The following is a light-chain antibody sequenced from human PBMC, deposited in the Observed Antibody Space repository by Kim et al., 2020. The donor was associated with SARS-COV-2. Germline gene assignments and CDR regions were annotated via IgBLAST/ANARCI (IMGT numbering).Light chain of an antibody. CDR1: KLGDKY. CDR2: QDS. V-gene: IGLV3-1*01. Sequence: VPRGKTARMTCSGDKLGDKYACWYQKKPGQSPVLVIYQDSKRPSGIPERFSGSNSGNTATLTISGTQAMDEADYYCQAWDSSTVVFGGGTKLTVL. CDR3: QAWDSSTVV. J-gene: IGLJ2*01.